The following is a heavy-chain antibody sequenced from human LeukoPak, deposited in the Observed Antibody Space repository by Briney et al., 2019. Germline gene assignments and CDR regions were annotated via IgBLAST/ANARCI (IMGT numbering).Heavy chain of an antibody. Sequence: PSETLSLTCTVSGGSISSGRYYWSWTRQPAGKGLEWIGRIYTSGSTNYNPSLKSRVTISVDTSKNQFSLKLSSVTAADTAVYYCARARGYYDRDAFDIWGQGTLVTVSS. J-gene: IGHJ3*02. D-gene: IGHD3-22*01. CDR2: IYTSGST. V-gene: IGHV4-61*02. CDR1: GGSISSGRYY. CDR3: ARARGYYDRDAFDI.